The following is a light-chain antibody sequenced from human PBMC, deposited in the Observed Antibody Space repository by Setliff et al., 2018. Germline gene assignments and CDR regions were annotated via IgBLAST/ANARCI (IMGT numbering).Light chain of an antibody. CDR2: DVT. J-gene: IGLJ1*01. CDR3: SSYTTSGTEV. V-gene: IGLV2-14*03. Sequence: QSALTQPASVSGSPRQWITISCSGTSSDVGGYNYVSWYQQHPGKAPKLMIYDVTNRPSGISNRFSGSKSGNTASLTISGLQAEDDADYYCSSYTTSGTEVFGTGTKGTV. CDR1: SSDVGGYNY.